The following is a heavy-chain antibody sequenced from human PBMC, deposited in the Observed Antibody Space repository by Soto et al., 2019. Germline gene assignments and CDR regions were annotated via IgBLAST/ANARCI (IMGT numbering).Heavy chain of an antibody. CDR3: ARDPSDLWEPGQYFQH. CDR1: GFTFSTYS. CDR2: INSRSSYI. V-gene: IGHV3-21*01. J-gene: IGHJ1*01. D-gene: IGHD1-26*01. Sequence: GGSLRLSCAASGFTFSTYSLNWVRQAPVKGLEWVSSINSRSSYIFYADSVKGRFTISRDNAKNSLYLQMNSLRDEDTAVYDSARDPSDLWEPGQYFQHWGQGTLVTVSS.